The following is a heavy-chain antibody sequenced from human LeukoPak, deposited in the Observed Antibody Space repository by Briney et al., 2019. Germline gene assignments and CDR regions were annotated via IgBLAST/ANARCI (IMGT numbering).Heavy chain of an antibody. CDR1: GVSFSGYY. D-gene: IGHD4-11*01. V-gene: IGHV4-34*01. Sequence: SETLSLTCAVYGVSFSGYYWSWIRQPPGKGLEWIGEINHSGSTNYNPSLKSRVTISVDTSKNQFSLKLSSVTAADTAVYYCARPSTVTGSRYFDLWGRGTLVTVSS. CDR3: ARPSTVTGSRYFDL. CDR2: INHSGST. J-gene: IGHJ2*01.